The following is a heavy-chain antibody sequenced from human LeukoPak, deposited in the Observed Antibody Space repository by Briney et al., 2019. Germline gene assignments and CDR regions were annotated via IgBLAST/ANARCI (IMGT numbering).Heavy chain of an antibody. J-gene: IGHJ4*02. CDR2: IYYSGST. CDR3: ARHEGTVVPAAP. CDR1: GGSISSSSYY. Sequence: SETLSLTCTVSGGSISSSSYYWGWIRQPPGKGLEWIGSIYYSGSTYYNPSLKSRVTISVDTSKNQFSLKLSSVTAADTAVYYCARHEGTVVPAAPWGQGTLVTVSS. V-gene: IGHV4-39*01. D-gene: IGHD2-2*01.